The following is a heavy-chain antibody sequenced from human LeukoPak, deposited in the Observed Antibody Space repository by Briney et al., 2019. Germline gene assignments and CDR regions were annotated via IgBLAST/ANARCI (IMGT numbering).Heavy chain of an antibody. J-gene: IGHJ4*02. D-gene: IGHD6-13*01. CDR2: IYYSGST. V-gene: IGHV4-39*07. CDR1: GGSISSSSYY. Sequence: SETLSLTCTVSGGSISSSSYYWGWIRQPPGKGLEWIGSIYYSGSTYYNPSLKSRVTISIDTSKKQFSLKLSSVTAADTAVYYCATITYRSRSWVLDSWGQENLVTVSS. CDR3: ATITYRSRSWVLDS.